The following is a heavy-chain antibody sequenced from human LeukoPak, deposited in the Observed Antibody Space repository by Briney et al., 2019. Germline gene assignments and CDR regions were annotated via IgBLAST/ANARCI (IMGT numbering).Heavy chain of an antibody. D-gene: IGHD3-3*01. CDR2: IWYDGSNK. Sequence: GESLRLSCAASGFTFSSYGMHWVRQAPGKGLEWVAVIWYDGSNKYYADSVKGRFTISRDNSKNTLYLQMNSLRAEDTAVYYCARGWDDFWSGLGRYMDVWGKGTTVTVSS. CDR3: ARGWDDFWSGLGRYMDV. J-gene: IGHJ6*03. V-gene: IGHV3-33*01. CDR1: GFTFSSYG.